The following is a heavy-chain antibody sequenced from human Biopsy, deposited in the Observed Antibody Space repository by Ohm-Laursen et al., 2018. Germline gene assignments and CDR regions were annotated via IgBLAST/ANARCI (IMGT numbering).Heavy chain of an antibody. V-gene: IGHV1-69*01. Sequence: SSVKVSCKASGGAFTNYAINWVRQAPGHGLEWMGGIITVSETAGCAERFQGRVTITADVTTTTAYMDLGGLRSEDTAVYYCVAYPSSGFFENNDDFAMDVWGQGTTVIVSS. CDR2: IITVSETA. D-gene: IGHD6-19*01. CDR3: VAYPSSGFFENNDDFAMDV. J-gene: IGHJ6*02. CDR1: GGAFTNYA.